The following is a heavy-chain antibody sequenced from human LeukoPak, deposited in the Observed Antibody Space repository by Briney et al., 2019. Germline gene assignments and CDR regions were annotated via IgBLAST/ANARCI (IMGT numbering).Heavy chain of an antibody. CDR3: ARGGGEVGATVRVFDY. CDR2: INLIGIT. J-gene: IGHJ4*02. D-gene: IGHD1-26*01. CDR1: GGSVSGYY. V-gene: IGHV4-34*01. Sequence: PSETLSLTCAVYGGSVSGYYWSWIRLHPGKGREWIGEINLIGITNYNPSLKSRVTISVDTSKNQFSLKLSSVTAADTAVYYCARGGGEVGATVRVFDYWGQGTLVTVSS.